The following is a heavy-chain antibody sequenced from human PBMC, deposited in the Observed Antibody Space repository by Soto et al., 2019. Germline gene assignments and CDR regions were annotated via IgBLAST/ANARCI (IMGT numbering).Heavy chain of an antibody. J-gene: IGHJ6*02. V-gene: IGHV1-18*01. CDR2: ISISKGNT. CDR1: GYTFLNYD. Sequence: QVQLVQSGAEVKRPGASVKVSCKASGYTFLNYDVAWVRRAPGQGLEWLGWISISKGNTYYEQRLQGRVTMTTDTDTTTADMEGTSLRSDDTAVYFCGRKGYIGNFGLDVWGQGTTVTVSS. D-gene: IGHD5-12*01. CDR3: GRKGYIGNFGLDV.